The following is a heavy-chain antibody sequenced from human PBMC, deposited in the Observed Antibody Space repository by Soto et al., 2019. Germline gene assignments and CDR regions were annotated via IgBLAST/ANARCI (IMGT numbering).Heavy chain of an antibody. CDR1: GFTFSSYS. Sequence: EVQLVESGGGLVKPGGSLRLSCAASGFTFSSYSMNWVRQAPGKGLEWVSSISSSSSYIYYADSVKGRFTISRDNAKNSLHLQMNSLRAEDTAVYYCARDLRLPNWFDPWGQGTLVTVSS. CDR3: ARDLRLPNWFDP. D-gene: IGHD6-25*01. J-gene: IGHJ5*02. V-gene: IGHV3-21*01. CDR2: ISSSSSYI.